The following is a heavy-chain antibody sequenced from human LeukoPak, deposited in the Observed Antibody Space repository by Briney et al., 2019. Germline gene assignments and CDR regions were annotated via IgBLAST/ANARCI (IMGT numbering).Heavy chain of an antibody. Sequence: GGSLRLSCAASGFTFDDYAMHWVRQAPGKGLEWVSGISWNSGSIGYADSVKGRFTISRGNAKNSLYLQMNSLRAEDTAVYYCARDTYGYSYGYNFDYWGQGTLVTVSS. J-gene: IGHJ4*02. CDR3: ARDTYGYSYGYNFDY. CDR1: GFTFDDYA. V-gene: IGHV3-9*01. CDR2: ISWNSGSI. D-gene: IGHD5-18*01.